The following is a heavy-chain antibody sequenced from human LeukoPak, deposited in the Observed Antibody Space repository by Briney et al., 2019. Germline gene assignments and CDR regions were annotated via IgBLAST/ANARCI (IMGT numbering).Heavy chain of an antibody. CDR2: ISYDGSNK. D-gene: IGHD2-8*01. CDR3: AKVLMARWGAFDI. J-gene: IGHJ3*02. Sequence: GRSLRLSCAASGFTFSSYGMHWVRQAPGKGLEWVAVISYDGSNKYYADSVKGRFTISRDNSKNTLYLQMNSLRAEDTAVYYCAKVLMARWGAFDIWGQGTMVTVSS. V-gene: IGHV3-30*18. CDR1: GFTFSSYG.